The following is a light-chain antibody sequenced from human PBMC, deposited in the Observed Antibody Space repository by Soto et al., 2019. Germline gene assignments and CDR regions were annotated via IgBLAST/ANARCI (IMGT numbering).Light chain of an antibody. CDR3: QQYATSPLT. V-gene: IGKV3-20*01. CDR2: GAS. Sequence: EIVLTQSPGTLSLSPGERATLSCRASQSVGRNFLAWYQQKPGQAPRLFIHGASSRAIGIPDRFSGSGSGTDSTLTISRLEPEDFALYYCQQYATSPLTFGGGTEVEIK. CDR1: QSVGRNF. J-gene: IGKJ4*01.